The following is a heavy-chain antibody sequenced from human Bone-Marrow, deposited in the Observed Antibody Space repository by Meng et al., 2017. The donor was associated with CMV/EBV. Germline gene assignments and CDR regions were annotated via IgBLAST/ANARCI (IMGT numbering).Heavy chain of an antibody. CDR2: ISYSGST. CDR3: ARRTTNYYWYFDL. CDR1: GGSTSSYY. V-gene: IGHV4-59*01. Sequence: TESLSLTCTFSGGSTSSYYWSWIRQPPGKVLEWIGYISYSGSTNCNPSLKSRVTISVDKSKNQFSLKLSSVTAADTAVYYCARRTTNYYWYFDLWGRGTLVTVSS. D-gene: IGHD1-1*01. J-gene: IGHJ2*01.